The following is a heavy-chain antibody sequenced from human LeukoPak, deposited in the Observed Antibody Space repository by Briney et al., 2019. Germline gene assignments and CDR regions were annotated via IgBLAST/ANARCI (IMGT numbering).Heavy chain of an antibody. CDR1: GYTFTSYD. D-gene: IGHD2-15*01. Sequence: GASVKVSCKASGYTFTSYDINWVRQATGQGLEWMGWMNPNSGNTGYAQKFQGRVTMTRNTSISTAYMELSSLRSEDTAVYYCAKGRCSGGSCYWSHANDFDYWGQGTLVTVSS. V-gene: IGHV1-8*01. J-gene: IGHJ4*02. CDR3: AKGRCSGGSCYWSHANDFDY. CDR2: MNPNSGNT.